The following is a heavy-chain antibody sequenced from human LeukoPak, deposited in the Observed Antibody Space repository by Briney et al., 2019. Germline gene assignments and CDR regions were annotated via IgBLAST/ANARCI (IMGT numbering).Heavy chain of an antibody. V-gene: IGHV3-48*03. CDR2: ISSSGSTI. J-gene: IGHJ6*03. CDR3: AKDTYGRPYYYYYMDV. Sequence: PGGSLRLSCAASGFTFSSYEMNWVRQAPGKGLEWVSYISSSGSTIYYADSVKGRFTISRDNAKNSLYLQMNSLRAEDTAVYYCAKDTYGRPYYYYYMDVWGKGTTVTVSS. CDR1: GFTFSSYE. D-gene: IGHD3-10*01.